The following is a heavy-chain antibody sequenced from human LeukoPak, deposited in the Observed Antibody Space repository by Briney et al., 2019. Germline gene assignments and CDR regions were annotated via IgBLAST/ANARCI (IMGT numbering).Heavy chain of an antibody. CDR3: ARDPHPYYDFWSGSYYFDY. CDR1: GYTFTSYG. D-gene: IGHD3-3*01. CDR2: IIPILGIA. Sequence: ASVKVSCKASGYTFTSYGISWVRQAPGQGLEWMGRIIPILGIANYAQKFQGRVTITADKSTSTAYMELSSLRSEDTAVYYCARDPHPYYDFWSGSYYFDYWGQGTLVTVSS. J-gene: IGHJ4*02. V-gene: IGHV1-69*04.